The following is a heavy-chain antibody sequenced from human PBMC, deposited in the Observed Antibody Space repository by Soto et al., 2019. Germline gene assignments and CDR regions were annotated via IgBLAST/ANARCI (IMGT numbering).Heavy chain of an antibody. CDR1: GFTFSSYS. D-gene: IGHD4-17*01. J-gene: IGHJ4*02. Sequence: GGSLRLSCAASGFTFSSYSMNWVRQAPGKGLEWVSSISSSSSYIYYADSVKGRFTISRDNAKNSLYLQMNSLRAEDTAVYYCAKSTSSRYGTVTHYFDYWGQGTLVTVSS. CDR3: AKSTSSRYGTVTHYFDY. CDR2: ISSSSSYI. V-gene: IGHV3-21*04.